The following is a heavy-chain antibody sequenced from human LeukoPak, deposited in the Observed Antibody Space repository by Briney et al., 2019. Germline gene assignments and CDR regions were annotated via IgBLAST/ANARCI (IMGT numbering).Heavy chain of an antibody. CDR3: TALGYPQYFHH. J-gene: IGHJ4*02. V-gene: IGHV3-15*01. Sequence: GGSLRLSCAASGFTFSDAWMTWVRQAPGKGLEWVGRIKSKVKGGTTDYAAPVKGRFTISRDDSKNTLYFQMNSLKTEDTAVYYCTALGYPQYFHHWGQGTLVTVSS. CDR2: IKSKVKGGTT. D-gene: IGHD2-15*01. CDR1: GFTFSDAW.